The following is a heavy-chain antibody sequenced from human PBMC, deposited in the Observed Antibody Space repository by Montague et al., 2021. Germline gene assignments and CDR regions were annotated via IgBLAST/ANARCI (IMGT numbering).Heavy chain of an antibody. D-gene: IGHD6-19*01. CDR3: AKDRVDSSGWPIFDY. J-gene: IGHJ4*02. Sequence: SLRLSCAASGFTFSRFAMSWVRQAPGKGLEWVSIIHRRGSPTYYGDSVKGRFTISRDDSKNMLYLQLNSLRAEDTAVYYCAKDRVDSSGWPIFDYWGQGTLVTVSS. V-gene: IGHV3-23*03. CDR2: IHRRGSPT. CDR1: GFTFSRFA.